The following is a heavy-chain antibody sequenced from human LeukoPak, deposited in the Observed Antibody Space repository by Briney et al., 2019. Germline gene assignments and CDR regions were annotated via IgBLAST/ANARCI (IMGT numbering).Heavy chain of an antibody. V-gene: IGHV1-69*05. CDR2: IIPIFGTA. Sequence: SVKVSCKASGGTFSSYAISWVRQAPGQGLEWMGGIIPIFGTANYAQKFQGRVTITTDESTSTAYMELSSLRSEDTAAYYCSFDCSSTSCYQDYWGQGTLVTVSS. J-gene: IGHJ4*02. CDR1: GGTFSSYA. CDR3: SFDCSSTSCYQDY. D-gene: IGHD2-2*01.